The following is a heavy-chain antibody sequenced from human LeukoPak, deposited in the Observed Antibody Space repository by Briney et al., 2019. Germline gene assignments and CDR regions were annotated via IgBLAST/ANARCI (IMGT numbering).Heavy chain of an antibody. Sequence: GGSLRLSCAASGFTLSSYEMNWVRQAPGKGLEWVSYISSSGSTIYYADSVKGRFTVSRDNAKSSLYLQMNSLRAEDTAVYYCARGVYYDSSGPYYFDYWGQGTLVTVSS. J-gene: IGHJ4*02. D-gene: IGHD3-22*01. V-gene: IGHV3-48*03. CDR2: ISSSGSTI. CDR1: GFTLSSYE. CDR3: ARGVYYDSSGPYYFDY.